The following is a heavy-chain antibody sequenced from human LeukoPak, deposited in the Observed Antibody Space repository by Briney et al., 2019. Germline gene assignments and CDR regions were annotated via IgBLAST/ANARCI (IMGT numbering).Heavy chain of an antibody. D-gene: IGHD6-13*01. Sequence: GGSLRLSCAASGFTFSSYAMSWVRPAPGKGLEWVSAISGSGGSTYYADSVKGRFTISRDNSKNTLYLQMNSLRAEDTAVYYCAKRSSSSWYGFDIWGQGTMVTVSS. CDR3: AKRSSSSWYGFDI. V-gene: IGHV3-23*01. CDR2: ISGSGGST. J-gene: IGHJ3*02. CDR1: GFTFSSYA.